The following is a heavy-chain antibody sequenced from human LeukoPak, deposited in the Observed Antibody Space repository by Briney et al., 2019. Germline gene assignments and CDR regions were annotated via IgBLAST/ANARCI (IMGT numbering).Heavy chain of an antibody. Sequence: GASVTVSCKASGITFTSYYIHWVRQAPGQGLEWMGIINPSGDATTYAQQFRGRVTMTRDTSTSTVYMELSSLRSEDTAVYYCARVLSEARGRDAFHIWGQGTVVTVSS. J-gene: IGHJ3*02. V-gene: IGHV1-46*01. CDR3: ARVLSEARGRDAFHI. CDR2: INPSGDAT. D-gene: IGHD6-25*01. CDR1: GITFTSYY.